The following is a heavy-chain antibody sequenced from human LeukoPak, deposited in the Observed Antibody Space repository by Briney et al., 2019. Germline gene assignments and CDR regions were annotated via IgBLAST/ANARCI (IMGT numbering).Heavy chain of an antibody. CDR3: AKEGSEYDSSGYYYVFDY. V-gene: IGHV3-23*01. CDR1: GFTFSSYG. CDR2: ISGSGGST. Sequence: GGSLRLSCAASGFTFSSYGMSWVRQAPGKGLEWVSAISGSGGSTYYADSVKGRFTISRDNSKNTLYLQMNSLRAEDTAVYYCAKEGSEYDSSGYYYVFDYWGQGTLVTVSS. J-gene: IGHJ4*02. D-gene: IGHD3-22*01.